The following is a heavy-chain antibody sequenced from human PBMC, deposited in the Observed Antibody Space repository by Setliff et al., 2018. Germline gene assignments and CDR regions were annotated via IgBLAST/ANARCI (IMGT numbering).Heavy chain of an antibody. V-gene: IGHV5-51*01. J-gene: IGHJ5*02. D-gene: IGHD3-22*01. CDR3: AARYYYDTLPYGS. Sequence: PGESLKISCKGSGNSFTNYWIGRVRQMPGKGLEWMGIIYPGDSDTRYSPSFEGQVTISGDKSTSTAYLQWGSLTSEDTALYYCAARYYYDTLPYGSWGQGTRVTVSS. CDR1: GNSFTNYW. CDR2: IYPGDSDT.